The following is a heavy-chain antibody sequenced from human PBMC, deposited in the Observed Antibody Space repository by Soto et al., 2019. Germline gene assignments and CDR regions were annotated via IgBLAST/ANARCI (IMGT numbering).Heavy chain of an antibody. CDR2: IYPGDSDT. V-gene: IGHV5-51*01. Sequence: GESLKISCKGSGYSFTSYWIGWVRQMPGKGLEWMGIIYPGDSDTRYSPSFQGQVTISADKSISTAYLQWSSLKASDTAMYYCARHQETYYDFWSGYYTGLSADNWFDPWGQGTLVTVSS. J-gene: IGHJ5*02. CDR3: ARHQETYYDFWSGYYTGLSADNWFDP. D-gene: IGHD3-3*01. CDR1: GYSFTSYW.